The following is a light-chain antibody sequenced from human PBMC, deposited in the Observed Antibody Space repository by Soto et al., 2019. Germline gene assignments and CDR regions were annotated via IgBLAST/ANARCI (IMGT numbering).Light chain of an antibody. CDR3: QSYDSSLSGVV. CDR2: GNS. Sequence: QSVLTQPPSVSGAPGQRVTISCTGSSSNIGAGYDVHWYQQLPETAPKLLIYGNSNRPSGVPDRFSGSKSGTSASLAITGLQAEGEADYYCQSYDSSLSGVVFGGGTKLTVL. J-gene: IGLJ2*01. CDR1: SSNIGAGYD. V-gene: IGLV1-40*01.